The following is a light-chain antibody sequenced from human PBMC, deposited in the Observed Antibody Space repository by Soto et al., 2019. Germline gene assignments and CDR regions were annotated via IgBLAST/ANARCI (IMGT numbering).Light chain of an antibody. V-gene: IGKV3-11*01. J-gene: IGKJ1*01. CDR1: QSVSSY. Sequence: EIVLTQSPATLSLSPGEIATLFFSASQSVSSYLAWYQQKPGQAPRLLIYDASNRATGIPARFSGSGSGTDFTLTISSLEPEDFAVYYCQQRSNWPPTWTFGQGTKVDIK. CDR2: DAS. CDR3: QQRSNWPPTWT.